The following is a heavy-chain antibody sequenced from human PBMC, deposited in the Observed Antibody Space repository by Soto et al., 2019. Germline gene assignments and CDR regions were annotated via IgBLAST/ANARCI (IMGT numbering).Heavy chain of an antibody. D-gene: IGHD1-26*01. J-gene: IGHJ5*02. CDR3: ARAPWGAPSFDP. CDR2: ISAYNGNT. Sequence: ASVKISCKASGYTFTSYGITWVRQAPGQGPEWMGWISAYNGNTNYAQKLQGRVTMTTDTSTSTAYMELRSLRSDDTAVYYCARAPWGAPSFDPWGQGTLVTVSS. V-gene: IGHV1-18*01. CDR1: GYTFTSYG.